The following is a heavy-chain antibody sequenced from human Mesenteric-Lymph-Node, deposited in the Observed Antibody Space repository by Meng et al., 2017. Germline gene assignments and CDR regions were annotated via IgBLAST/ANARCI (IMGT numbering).Heavy chain of an antibody. Sequence: GGSLRLSCAVAGFTFSHYAMSWVRQAPGKGLEWVSGISGSGGSTYYADSVKGRFTISRDNSKNTLYLQMNSLRAEDTAVYYCARDRVTIFGVVISPRGYYYYGMDVWGQGTTVTVSS. V-gene: IGHV3-23*01. CDR1: GFTFSHYA. CDR2: ISGSGGST. J-gene: IGHJ6*02. D-gene: IGHD3-3*01. CDR3: ARDRVTIFGVVISPRGYYYYGMDV.